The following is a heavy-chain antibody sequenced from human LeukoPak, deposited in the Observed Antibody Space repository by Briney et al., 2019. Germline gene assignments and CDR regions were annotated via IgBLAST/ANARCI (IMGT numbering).Heavy chain of an antibody. CDR3: ARAAALRYCSSTSCYKLFDP. V-gene: IGHV1-2*02. CDR1: GYTFTGYY. Sequence: ASVKVSCKASGYTFTGYYMHWVRQAPGQGLEWMGWINPNSGGTNYAQKFQGRVTMTRDTSISTAYMELSRLRSVDTAVYYCARAAALRYCSSTSCYKLFDPWGQGTLVTVSS. CDR2: INPNSGGT. J-gene: IGHJ5*02. D-gene: IGHD2-2*02.